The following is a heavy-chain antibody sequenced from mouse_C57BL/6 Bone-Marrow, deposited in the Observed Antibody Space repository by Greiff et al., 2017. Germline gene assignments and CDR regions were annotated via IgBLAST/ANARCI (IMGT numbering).Heavy chain of an antibody. Sequence: QVQLQQPGAELVRPGTSVKLSCKASGYTFTSYWMHWVKQRPGQGLEWIGVIDPSDSYTNYNPKFKGKATLTVDTSSSTAYMQLSSLTSEDSAVYYCAREGTVVPFDYWGQGTTLTVSS. CDR1: GYTFTSYW. D-gene: IGHD1-1*01. CDR3: AREGTVVPFDY. V-gene: IGHV1-59*01. CDR2: IDPSDSYT. J-gene: IGHJ2*01.